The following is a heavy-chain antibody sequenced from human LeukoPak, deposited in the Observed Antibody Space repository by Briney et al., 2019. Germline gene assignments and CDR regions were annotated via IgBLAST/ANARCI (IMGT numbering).Heavy chain of an antibody. J-gene: IGHJ4*02. CDR1: GGSISSGGYY. CDR3: ARSLHGYSSSWVFDY. Sequence: PSQTLSLTCTVSGGSISSGGYYWSWIRQPPGKGLEWIGYIYHSGSTYYNPSLKSRVTISVDRSKNQFSLKLSSVTAADTAVYYCARSLHGYSSSWVFDYWGQGTLVTVSS. D-gene: IGHD6-13*01. V-gene: IGHV4-30-2*01. CDR2: IYHSGST.